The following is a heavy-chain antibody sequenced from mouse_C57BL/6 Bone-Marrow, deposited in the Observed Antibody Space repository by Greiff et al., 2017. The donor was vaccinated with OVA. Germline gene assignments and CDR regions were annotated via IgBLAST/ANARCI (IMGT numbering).Heavy chain of an antibody. CDR1: GYTFTDYY. V-gene: IGHV1-26*01. J-gene: IGHJ2*01. CDR3: ARPYYYGSSDY. CDR2: INPNNGGT. D-gene: IGHD1-1*01. Sequence: EVQLQQSGPELVKPGASVKISCKASGYTFTDYYMNWVKQSHGKSLEWIGDINPNNGGTSYNQKFKGKATLTVDKSSSTAYMELRSLTSEDSAVYYCARPYYYGSSDYWGQGTTLTVSS.